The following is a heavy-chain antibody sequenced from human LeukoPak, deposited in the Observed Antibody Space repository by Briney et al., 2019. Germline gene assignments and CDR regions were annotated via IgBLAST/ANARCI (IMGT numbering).Heavy chain of an antibody. Sequence: PSETLSLTCAVYGGSFSGYYWSWIRQPSGKGLEWIGEINHSGSTNYNPSLKSRVTISVDTSKNQFSLKLSSVTAADTAVYYCARDRRRYSYGFNYYGMDVWGQGTTVTVSS. J-gene: IGHJ6*02. D-gene: IGHD5-18*01. CDR1: GGSFSGYY. CDR3: ARDRRRYSYGFNYYGMDV. CDR2: INHSGST. V-gene: IGHV4-34*01.